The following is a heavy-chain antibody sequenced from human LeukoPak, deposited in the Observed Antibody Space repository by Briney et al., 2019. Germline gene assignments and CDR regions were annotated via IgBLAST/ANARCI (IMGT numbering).Heavy chain of an antibody. CDR1: GGSISSSYYY. Sequence: PSETLSLTCTVSGGSISSSYYYWGRIRQPPGKGLEGTGGIYYSDNTNYNPALKIRVTISVDTSKNQFSLKLRSVTAADTAVYYCARVVDGDYRSRYFDLWGRGTLVTVSS. D-gene: IGHD4-17*01. CDR3: ARVVDGDYRSRYFDL. CDR2: IYYSDNT. J-gene: IGHJ2*01. V-gene: IGHV4-39*01.